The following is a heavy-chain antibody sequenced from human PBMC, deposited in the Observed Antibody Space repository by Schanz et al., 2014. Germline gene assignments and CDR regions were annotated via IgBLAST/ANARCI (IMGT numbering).Heavy chain of an antibody. V-gene: IGHV3-11*01. CDR3: AKVAPAATYLDS. CDR2: ISDSGDST. Sequence: QVQLVDSGGGLVKPGGSLRLSCAASGFTFSDYYMTWIRQAPGKGLEWVSDISDSGDSTHYADSVKGRFTISRDDAKNSLFLQMNSLSAEDTAVYYCAKVAPAATYLDSWGLGTLVTVSS. CDR1: GFTFSDYY. J-gene: IGHJ4*02. D-gene: IGHD2-2*01.